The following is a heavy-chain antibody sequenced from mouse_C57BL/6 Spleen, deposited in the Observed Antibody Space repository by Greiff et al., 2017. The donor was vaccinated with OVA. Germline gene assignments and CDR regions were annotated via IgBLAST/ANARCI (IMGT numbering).Heavy chain of an antibody. Sequence: QVQLKESGAELVKPGASVKISCKASGYAFSSYWMNWVKQRPGKGLEWIGQIYPGDGDTNYNGKFKGKATLTADKSSSTAYMQLSSLTSEDSAVYFCAREGSNYVGNYYAMDYWGQGTSVTVSS. CDR1: GYAFSSYW. D-gene: IGHD2-5*01. J-gene: IGHJ4*01. CDR3: AREGSNYVGNYYAMDY. V-gene: IGHV1-80*01. CDR2: IYPGDGDT.